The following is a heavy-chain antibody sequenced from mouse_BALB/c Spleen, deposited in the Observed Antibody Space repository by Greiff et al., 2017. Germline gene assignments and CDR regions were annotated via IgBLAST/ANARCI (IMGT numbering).Heavy chain of an antibody. CDR1: GFNIKDYY. V-gene: IGHV14-4*02. D-gene: IGHD2-1*01. CDR2: IDPENGDT. J-gene: IGHJ3*01. CDR3: NAALYGNLFAY. Sequence: VQLKESGAELVRSGASVKLSCTASGFNIKDYYMHWVKQRPEQGLEWIGWIDPENGDTEYAPKFQGKATMTADTSSNTAYLQLSSLTSEDTAVYYGNAALYGNLFAYWGQGTLVTVSA.